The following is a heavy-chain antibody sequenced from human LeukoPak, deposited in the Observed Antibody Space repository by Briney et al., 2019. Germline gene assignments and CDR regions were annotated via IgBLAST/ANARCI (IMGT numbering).Heavy chain of an antibody. J-gene: IGHJ4*02. CDR2: LYPGDSDT. D-gene: IGHD2-15*01. V-gene: IGHV5-51*01. Sequence: NRGESLKISCKSSGYSFTSYWIAWVRQMPGKGLEWMGILYPGDSDTRYSPSFQGQVTISADKSISTAYLQWSSLKASDTAMYYCASTYCSGGACDHFDYWGQGTLVTVSS. CDR3: ASTYCSGGACDHFDY. CDR1: GYSFTSYW.